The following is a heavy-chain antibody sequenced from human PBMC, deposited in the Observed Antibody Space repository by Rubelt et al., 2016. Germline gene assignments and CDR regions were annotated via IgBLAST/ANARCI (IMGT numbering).Heavy chain of an antibody. CDR3: ARDLGCFGGSCIYAMDV. Sequence: VQLVQSGAEVKKPGASVKVSCKASGYTFTTYAVHWVRQAPGQRPEWMGWINAGNGNTKFSQKFQGRVIITRNTSASTAYMELSNLTSEDASVYYCARDLGCFGGSCIYAMDVWGQGTTVTVSS. J-gene: IGHJ6*02. CDR1: GYTFTTYA. CDR2: INAGNGNT. V-gene: IGHV1-3*01. D-gene: IGHD2-15*01.